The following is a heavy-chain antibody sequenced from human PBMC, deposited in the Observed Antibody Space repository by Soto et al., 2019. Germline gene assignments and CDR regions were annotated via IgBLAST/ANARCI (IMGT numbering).Heavy chain of an antibody. Sequence: EVQLVESGGGLVQPGGSLKLSCAASGYIFSGSAIHWVRQASGTGLEWVGCIRSRANSYTTSYAESLKGRFTISRDDAENTAYVETNSLKSEDTAVYSCAGENSGSDDGAYYYAMDVWGQGSMVTVS. CDR2: IRSRANSYTT. J-gene: IGHJ6*02. D-gene: IGHD1-26*01. CDR3: AGENSGSDDGAYYYAMDV. CDR1: GYIFSGSA. V-gene: IGHV3-73*02.